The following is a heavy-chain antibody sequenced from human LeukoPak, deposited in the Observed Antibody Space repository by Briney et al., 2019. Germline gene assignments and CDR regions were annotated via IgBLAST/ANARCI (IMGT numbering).Heavy chain of an antibody. Sequence: GGSLRLSCAASGFTFSSYWMNWVRQAPGKGLEWVANIKHDGSEKYHVDSVKGRFTISRDNAKNSLYLQMNSLRAEDTAVYYCARALDSLYSSGWPSAGYWGQGTLVTVSS. CDR2: IKHDGSEK. J-gene: IGHJ4*02. CDR3: ARALDSLYSSGWPSAGY. V-gene: IGHV3-7*01. CDR1: GFTFSSYW. D-gene: IGHD6-19*01.